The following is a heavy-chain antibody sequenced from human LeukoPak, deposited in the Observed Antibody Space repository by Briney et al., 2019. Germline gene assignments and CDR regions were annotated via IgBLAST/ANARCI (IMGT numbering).Heavy chain of an antibody. CDR3: ARDTPIEEVTATSGFDY. CDR2: ISAYNGNT. CDR1: GYTFTSYG. Sequence: ASVKVSCKASGYTFTSYGISWVRQAPGQGLEWMGWISAYNGNTNYAQKLQGRVTMTTDTSTSTAYMELRSLRSDDTAVYYCARDTPIEEVTATSGFDYWGQGTLVTVSS. J-gene: IGHJ4*02. D-gene: IGHD2-21*02. V-gene: IGHV1-18*01.